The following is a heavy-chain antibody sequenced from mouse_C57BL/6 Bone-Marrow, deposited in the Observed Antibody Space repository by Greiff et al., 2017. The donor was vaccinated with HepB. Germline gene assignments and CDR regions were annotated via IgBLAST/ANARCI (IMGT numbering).Heavy chain of an antibody. J-gene: IGHJ3*01. CDR1: GYTFTSYG. CDR2: IYPRSGNT. Sequence: VQLQESGAELARPGASVKLSCKASGYTFTSYGISWVKQRTGQGLEWIGEIYPRSGNTYYNEKFKGKATLTADKSSSTAYMELRSLTSEDSAVYFCAREGLPAQATAYWGQGTLVTVSA. CDR3: AREGLPAQATAY. D-gene: IGHD3-2*02. V-gene: IGHV1-81*01.